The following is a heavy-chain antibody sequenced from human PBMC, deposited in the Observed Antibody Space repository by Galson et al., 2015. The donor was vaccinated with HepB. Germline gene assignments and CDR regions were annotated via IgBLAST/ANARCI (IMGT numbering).Heavy chain of an antibody. CDR1: GFTFDDYA. D-gene: IGHD5-18*01. CDR3: AKDMWIQLWSQGPPFDY. Sequence: SLRLSCAASGFTFDDYAMHWVRQAPGKGLEWVSGISWNSGSIGYADSVKGRFTISRDNAKNSLYLQMNSLRAEDTALYYCAKDMWIQLWSQGPPFDYWGQGTLVTVSS. J-gene: IGHJ4*02. CDR2: ISWNSGSI. V-gene: IGHV3-9*01.